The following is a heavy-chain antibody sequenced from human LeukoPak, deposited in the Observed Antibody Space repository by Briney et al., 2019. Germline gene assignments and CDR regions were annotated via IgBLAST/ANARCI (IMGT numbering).Heavy chain of an antibody. CDR1: GFTFSDYY. Sequence: KPGGSLRLSCAASGFTFSDYYMSWIRQAPGKGLEWVSYISSSDTYTNYADSVKGRFTISRDNAKNSLYLQMNSLRAEDTAVYYCARDPLEGSRWYHYGMDVWGQGTTVIVSS. D-gene: IGHD2-15*01. CDR2: ISSSDTYT. CDR3: ARDPLEGSRWYHYGMDV. V-gene: IGHV3-11*06. J-gene: IGHJ6*02.